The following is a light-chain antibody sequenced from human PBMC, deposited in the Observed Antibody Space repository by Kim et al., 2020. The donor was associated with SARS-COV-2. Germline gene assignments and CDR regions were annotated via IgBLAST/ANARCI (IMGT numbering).Light chain of an antibody. V-gene: IGKV3-15*01. CDR3: QQYNIWPRS. Sequence: SVSPGERATLSCRASQSVTTNLAWNQQKPGRAPRLLIYGSSTRAADVPERFSGSGSGTDFTLTISTLQSEDVAVYFCQQYNIWPRSFGQGTKLEI. CDR2: GSS. CDR1: QSVTTN. J-gene: IGKJ2*04.